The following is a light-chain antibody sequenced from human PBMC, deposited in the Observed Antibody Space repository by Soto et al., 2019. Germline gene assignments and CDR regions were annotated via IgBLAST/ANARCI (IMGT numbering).Light chain of an antibody. CDR1: QSASSSY. J-gene: IGKJ1*01. CDR2: DTS. V-gene: IGKV3D-20*01. Sequence: DIVLTQSPGTLSLSPGERATLSCRASQSASSSYLAWYQQRPGLAPRLILYDTSFRATGIPDRFSGSGSGTDFTLTISRLDPEDFAVYYCQQYGSSPSFGQGTKVDIK. CDR3: QQYGSSPS.